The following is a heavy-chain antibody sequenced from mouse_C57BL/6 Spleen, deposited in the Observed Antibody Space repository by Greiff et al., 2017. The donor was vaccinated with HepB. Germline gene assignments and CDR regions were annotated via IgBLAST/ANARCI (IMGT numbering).Heavy chain of an antibody. J-gene: IGHJ4*01. Sequence: EVKLVESGPGLVKPSQSLSLTCSVTGYSITSGYYWNWIRQFPGNKLEWMGYISYDGSNNYNPSLKNRISITRDTSKNQFFLKLNSVTTEDTATYYCAREGVVGGAYYYAMDYWGQGTSVTVSS. CDR3: AREGVVGGAYYYAMDY. CDR2: ISYDGSN. D-gene: IGHD1-1*01. V-gene: IGHV3-6*01. CDR1: GYSITSGYY.